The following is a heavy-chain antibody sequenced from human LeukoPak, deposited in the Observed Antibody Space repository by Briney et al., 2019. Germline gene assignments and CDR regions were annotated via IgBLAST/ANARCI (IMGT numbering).Heavy chain of an antibody. D-gene: IGHD2-21*02. V-gene: IGHV1-46*01. CDR2: INPSAGST. CDR3: ARGGCGDSAAPFDD. J-gene: IGHJ4*02. Sequence: ASVKVSCKTSGYTFTSCYMHWVRQAPGQGLEWMGMINPSAGSTRYAQKFQGRVTMTTDTSTSTVYMEPSSLRSEDTAVYYCARGGCGDSAAPFDDWGQGTLVPVSS. CDR1: GYTFTSCY.